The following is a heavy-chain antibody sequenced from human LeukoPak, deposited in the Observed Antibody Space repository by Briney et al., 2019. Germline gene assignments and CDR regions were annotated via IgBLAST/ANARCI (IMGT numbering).Heavy chain of an antibody. CDR1: GFTFSIYG. CDR3: ARDMGIAAAGIRA. Sequence: PGLSLRLSCAASGFTFSIYGMHWVSQAPAKGLEGGAVIWYDGSNKYYADSVKGRFTISRDNSKSTLYLQMNRLRAEDTAVYYCARDMGIAAAGIRAWGQGTLVTVSS. J-gene: IGHJ5*02. CDR2: IWYDGSNK. D-gene: IGHD6-13*01. V-gene: IGHV3-33*01.